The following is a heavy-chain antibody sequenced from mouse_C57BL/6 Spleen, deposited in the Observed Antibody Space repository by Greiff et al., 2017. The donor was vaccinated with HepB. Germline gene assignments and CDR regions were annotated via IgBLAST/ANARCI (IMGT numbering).Heavy chain of an antibody. J-gene: IGHJ3*01. CDR2: IDPETGGT. Sequence: VKLQQSGAELVRPGASVTLSCKASGYTFTDYEMHWVKQTPVHGLEWIGAIDPETGGTAYNQKFKGKAILTADKSSSTAYMELRSLTSEDSAVYYCTREGSNYEFAYWGQGTLVTVSA. V-gene: IGHV1-15*01. CDR1: GYTFTDYE. CDR3: TREGSNYEFAY. D-gene: IGHD2-5*01.